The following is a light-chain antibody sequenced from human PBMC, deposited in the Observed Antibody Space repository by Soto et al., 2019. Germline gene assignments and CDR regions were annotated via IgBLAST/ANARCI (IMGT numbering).Light chain of an antibody. CDR3: SSYSSSSTYV. CDR2: EVS. J-gene: IGLJ1*01. CDR1: SSDVGNYNY. Sequence: QSALTQPASVSGSPGQSITISCSGTSSDVGNYNYVSWYQQHPGKAPKLVIYEVSNRPSGVSDRFSGSKSGNTASLTISGLQAEDEADYYCSSYSSSSTYVFGIGTKVTVL. V-gene: IGLV2-14*01.